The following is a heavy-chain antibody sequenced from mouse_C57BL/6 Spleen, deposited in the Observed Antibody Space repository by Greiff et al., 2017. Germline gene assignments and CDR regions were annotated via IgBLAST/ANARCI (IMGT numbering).Heavy chain of an antibody. CDR3: ARADGYYVGYAMDY. Sequence: EVQLQESGPGMVKPSQSLSLTCTVTGYSITSGYDWHWIRHFPGNKLEWMGYISYSGSPKYNPSLKSRISITHDPSKNPFFLKLNSVTTEDTAPYYCARADGYYVGYAMDYWGQGTSVTVSS. V-gene: IGHV3-1*01. CDR2: ISYSGSP. D-gene: IGHD2-3*01. J-gene: IGHJ4*01. CDR1: GYSITSGYD.